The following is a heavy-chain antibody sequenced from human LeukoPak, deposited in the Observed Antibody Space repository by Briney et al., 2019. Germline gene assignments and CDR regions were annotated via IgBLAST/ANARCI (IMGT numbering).Heavy chain of an antibody. Sequence: PSETLSLTCAVSGVSISSGGYSWSWIRQPPGKGLEWIGYIYHSGSTYYNPSLKSRVTISVDRSKNQFSLKLSSVTAADTAVYYCASSGSYYDYYYGMDVRGQGTTVTVSS. CDR2: IYHSGST. J-gene: IGHJ6*02. CDR3: ASSGSYYDYYYGMDV. CDR1: GVSISSGGYS. D-gene: IGHD1-26*01. V-gene: IGHV4-30-2*01.